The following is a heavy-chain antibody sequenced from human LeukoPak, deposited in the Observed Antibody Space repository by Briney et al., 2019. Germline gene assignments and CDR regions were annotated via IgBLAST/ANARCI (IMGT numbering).Heavy chain of an antibody. Sequence: PGGSLRLSCAASGFTFSSYSMNWVRQAPGKGLEWISSISSSSSYIYYADSVKGRFSISRDNAKNSLYLQMNSLRAEDTAVYYCATFSSSWVDYWGQGTLVTVSS. CDR1: GFTFSSYS. D-gene: IGHD6-13*01. V-gene: IGHV3-21*01. CDR3: ATFSSSWVDY. J-gene: IGHJ4*02. CDR2: ISSSSSYI.